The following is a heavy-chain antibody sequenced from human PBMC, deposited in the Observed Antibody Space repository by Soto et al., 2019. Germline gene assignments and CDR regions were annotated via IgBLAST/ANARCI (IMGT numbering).Heavy chain of an antibody. Sequence: GGSLRLSCAASGFSFSTYTMHWVRQAPGKGLEWVAVIPSDGSSIYYAESVKGRFTISRDNSKNTLYLQMNSLLIGEDTAVYYCARDLNSGWFMSGDYWGQGTVVTVSS. D-gene: IGHD6-19*01. J-gene: IGHJ4*02. V-gene: IGHV3-30*04. CDR2: IPSDGSSI. CDR1: GFSFSTYT. CDR3: ARDLNSGWFMSGDY.